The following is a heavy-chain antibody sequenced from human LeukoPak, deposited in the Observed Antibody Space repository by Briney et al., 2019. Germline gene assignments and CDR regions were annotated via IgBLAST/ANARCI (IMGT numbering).Heavy chain of an antibody. J-gene: IGHJ3*02. Sequence: PGGSLRLSCEGSAFIFSGHWMNWVRQPPGKGLEWIASIYYSGSTHYNPSLKSRVTISVDTSRNQFSLELRSATAADSAMYYCARNVSRGEPGGAFDIWGQGTMVTVSS. CDR3: ARNVSRGEPGGAFDI. D-gene: IGHD3-16*01. V-gene: IGHV4-39*01. CDR2: IYYSGST. CDR1: AFIFSGHW.